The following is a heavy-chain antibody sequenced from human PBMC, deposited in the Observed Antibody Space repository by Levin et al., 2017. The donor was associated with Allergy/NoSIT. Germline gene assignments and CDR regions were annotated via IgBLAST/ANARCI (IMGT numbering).Heavy chain of an antibody. Sequence: GGSLRLSCAVSGFSFSSYTMSWVRQAPGKGLQWVSAISGSGGRTYYADSVKGRFTISRDNSENTLYLEIDILRAEDTAVYYCAQRPYGYANSWYYFEHWGQGTLVTVSS. V-gene: IGHV3-23*01. D-gene: IGHD6-13*01. CDR3: AQRPYGYANSWYYFEH. J-gene: IGHJ4*02. CDR2: ISGSGGRT. CDR1: GFSFSSYT.